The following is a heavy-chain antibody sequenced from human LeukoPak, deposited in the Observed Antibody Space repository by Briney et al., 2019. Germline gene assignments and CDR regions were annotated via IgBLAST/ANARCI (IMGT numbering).Heavy chain of an antibody. CDR1: GGSISSGGYS. D-gene: IGHD3-10*01. V-gene: IGHV4-30-2*01. Sequence: PSQTLSLTCAVSGGSISSGGYSWSWIRQPPGKGLEWIGYIYHSGSTYYNPSRKSRVTISVDRSKNQFSLKLSSVTAADTAVDYCARAGRDYYGSGGWFVPWGQGTLVTASS. CDR3: ARAGRDYYGSGGWFVP. J-gene: IGHJ5*02. CDR2: IYHSGST.